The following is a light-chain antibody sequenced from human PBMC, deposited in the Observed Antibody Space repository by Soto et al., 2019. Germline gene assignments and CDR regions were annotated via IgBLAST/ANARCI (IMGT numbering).Light chain of an antibody. Sequence: QSAMPQPASVSGSPGQSITISCTGTRSDLGGYKYVSWYQQHPGKAPKLMIYDVSNRPSGVSNRFSGSKSGNTATLTISGLQVEDEAEYYCSSYTGGSTYVFGTGTKVTVL. J-gene: IGLJ1*01. CDR2: DVS. V-gene: IGLV2-14*01. CDR1: RSDLGGYKY. CDR3: SSYTGGSTYV.